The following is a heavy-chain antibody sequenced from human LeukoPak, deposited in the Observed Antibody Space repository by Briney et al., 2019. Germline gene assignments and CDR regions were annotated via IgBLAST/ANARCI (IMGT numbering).Heavy chain of an antibody. J-gene: IGHJ3*02. V-gene: IGHV4-4*07. CDR3: ARGPNTLTQEAFDI. CDR2: IYSSGST. CDR1: GGSISSYY. D-gene: IGHD4-11*01. Sequence: PSETLSLTSTVPGGSISSYYWSWIRQPAEKGLEWIGRIYSSGSTNYSPSLKSRATMSVDTSRNHFSLELSSVTAADTAVYYCARGPNTLTQEAFDIWGQGTVVAVSS.